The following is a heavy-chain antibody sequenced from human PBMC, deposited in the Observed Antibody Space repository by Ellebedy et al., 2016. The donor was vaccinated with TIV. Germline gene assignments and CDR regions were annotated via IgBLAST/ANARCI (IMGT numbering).Heavy chain of an antibody. CDR3: ARDRGGWIDS. CDR2: ISSSSSTI. CDR1: GFTFKTYS. J-gene: IGHJ4*02. V-gene: IGHV3-48*02. D-gene: IGHD6-19*01. Sequence: GGSLRLSCAASGFTFKTYSMNWVRQAPGKGLEWVSYISSSSSTIYQADSVRGRFTISRDNAKNSLFLQMSSLRDEDTAVFYCARDRGGWIDSWGQGTLVTVSS.